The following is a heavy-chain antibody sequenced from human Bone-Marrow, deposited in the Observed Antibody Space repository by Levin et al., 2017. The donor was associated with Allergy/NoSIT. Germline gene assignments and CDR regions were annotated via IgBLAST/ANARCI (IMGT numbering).Heavy chain of an antibody. CDR1: GFALTTPGVG. CDR2: IYWDDDK. D-gene: IGHD1-26*01. V-gene: IGHV2-5*02. CDR3: AQKPLQYLGGFGY. Sequence: SGPTLVKPTQTLTLTCTFSGFALTTPGVGVAWVRQPPGKALEWLAPIYWDDDKRYSPSLESRLTISKETSTDQVVLTMTNMDPSDTDTYYCAQKPLQYLGGFGYWGQGTFVTVSS. J-gene: IGHJ4*02.